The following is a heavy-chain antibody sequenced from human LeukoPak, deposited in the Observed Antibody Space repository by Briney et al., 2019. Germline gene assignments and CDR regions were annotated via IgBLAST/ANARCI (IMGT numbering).Heavy chain of an antibody. V-gene: IGHV3-23*01. J-gene: IGHJ4*02. CDR1: GFTFSSCA. CDR3: AKDPTDFDSSGQTYFDY. CDR2: ISTSGGRT. D-gene: IGHD3-22*01. Sequence: QPGGSLRLSCAASGFTFSSCAMSWVRQAPGRGLEWVSAISTSGGRTFYADSVKGRFTISRDNSKNTLYLQMNSLKAEDTAIYYCAKDPTDFDSSGQTYFDYWGQGTLVTDSS.